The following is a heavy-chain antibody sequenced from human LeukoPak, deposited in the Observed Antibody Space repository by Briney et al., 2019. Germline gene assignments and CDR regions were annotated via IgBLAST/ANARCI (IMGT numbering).Heavy chain of an antibody. CDR1: GASISGSGYY. J-gene: IGHJ4*02. Sequence: SETLSLTCAVSGASISGSGYYLGWIRQPPGKGLEWIGNIYYTGSTYYNASLQSRVTISIDTSKNQFSLRLNSVTAADTAMYYCVKSGCYSLIDYWGQGTLVTVSS. CDR3: VKSGCYSLIDY. D-gene: IGHD1-26*01. V-gene: IGHV4-39*01. CDR2: IYYTGST.